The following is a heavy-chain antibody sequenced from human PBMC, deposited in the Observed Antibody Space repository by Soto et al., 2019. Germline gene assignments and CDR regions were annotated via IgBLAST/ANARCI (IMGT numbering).Heavy chain of an antibody. CDR1: GGSISSSSYY. D-gene: IGHD3-3*01. CDR2: IYYSGST. CDR3: ARQSYDGENDFWSGYYWL. J-gene: IGHJ4*02. V-gene: IGHV4-39*01. Sequence: SETLSLTCTVSGGSISSSSYYWGWIRQPPGKGLEWIGSIYYSGSTYYNPSLKSRVTISVDTSKNQFSLKLSSVTAADTAVYYCARQSYDGENDFWSGYYWLWGQGTLVTVSS.